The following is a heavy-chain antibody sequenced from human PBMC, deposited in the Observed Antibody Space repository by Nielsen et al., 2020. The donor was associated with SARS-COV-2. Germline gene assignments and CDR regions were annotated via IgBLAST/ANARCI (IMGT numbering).Heavy chain of an antibody. D-gene: IGHD1-14*01. CDR3: VRDSRNRASYYGMDV. V-gene: IGHV3-49*04. Sequence: GGSLRLSCAASGFTFGDYAMSWVRQAPGKGLEWVGFIKTKAYGVTPEYAASVRGRFSMSRDDPKSIAYLQMNSLKIEDTAVYYCVRDSRNRASYYGMDVWGQGTTVTVSS. CDR2: IKTKAYGVTP. J-gene: IGHJ6*02. CDR1: GFTFGDYA.